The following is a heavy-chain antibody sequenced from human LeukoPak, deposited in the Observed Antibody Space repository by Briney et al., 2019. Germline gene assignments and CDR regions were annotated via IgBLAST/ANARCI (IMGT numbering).Heavy chain of an antibody. CDR1: GFTFSSYE. D-gene: IGHD5-18*01. V-gene: IGHV3-48*03. CDR2: ISSSGSTV. CDR3: ARDYSGYSYGIDY. Sequence: TGGSLRLSCAASGFTFSSYEMNWVRQAPGKGLEWVPYISSSGSTVYYADSVKGRFTISRDNAKNSLYLQMNSLRAEDTAVYYCARDYSGYSYGIDYWGQGTLVTVSS. J-gene: IGHJ4*02.